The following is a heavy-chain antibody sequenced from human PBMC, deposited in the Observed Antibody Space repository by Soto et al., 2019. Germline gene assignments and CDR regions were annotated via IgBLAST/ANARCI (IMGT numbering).Heavy chain of an antibody. V-gene: IGHV3-48*03. D-gene: IGHD5-12*01. CDR2: ISSSGSTI. CDR3: ARRSSGYAFDY. Sequence: GGSLRLSCAASGFTFSSYEMNWVRQAPGKGLEWVSYISSSGSTIYYADSVKGRFTISRDNAKNSLYPQMNSLRAEDTAVYYCARRSSGYAFDYWGQGTLVTVSS. CDR1: GFTFSSYE. J-gene: IGHJ4*02.